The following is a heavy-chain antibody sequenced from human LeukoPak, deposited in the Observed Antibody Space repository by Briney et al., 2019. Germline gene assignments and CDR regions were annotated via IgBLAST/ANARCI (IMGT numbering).Heavy chain of an antibody. V-gene: IGHV3-23*01. Sequence: GGSLRLSCAASGFTFSNYAMSWVRQAPGQGLEWVSVISPSGSAYNADPVKGRLTISRDNSKDTVYLQMDSLRAEDTATYYCAKSRSAMVRGVIEYWGQRTLVTVSS. CDR2: ISPSGSA. J-gene: IGHJ4*02. CDR3: AKSRSAMVRGVIEY. D-gene: IGHD3-10*01. CDR1: GFTFSNYA.